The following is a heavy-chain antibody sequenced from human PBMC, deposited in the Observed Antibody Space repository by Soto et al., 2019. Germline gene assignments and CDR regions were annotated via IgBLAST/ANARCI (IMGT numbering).Heavy chain of an antibody. D-gene: IGHD1-26*01. CDR3: ARDGGSYQFDY. CDR1: GFTFSNAW. V-gene: IGHV3-15*01. Sequence: PGGSLRLSCAASGFTFSNAWMSWVRQAPGKGLEWVGRIKSKTDGGTTDYAAPVKGRFTISRDDSKNTLYLQMNSLKTEDTAVYYCARDGGSYQFDYWGQGTLVTVSS. J-gene: IGHJ4*02. CDR2: IKSKTDGGTT.